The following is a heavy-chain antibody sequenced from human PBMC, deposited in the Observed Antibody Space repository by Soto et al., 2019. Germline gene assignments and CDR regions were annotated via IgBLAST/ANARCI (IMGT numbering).Heavy chain of an antibody. CDR2: ISGYNGNT. CDR1: GYIFINYG. J-gene: IGHJ5*02. CDR3: ARDEVPAANWLDR. Sequence: ASVRVSCKASGYIFINYGITWVRQAPGQGLEWMGWISGYNGNTKYADKLQGRVTMTTDTSTTTAYMELRSLRSDDTAVYYCARDEVPAANWLDRWGQGTLVTVSS. D-gene: IGHD2-2*01. V-gene: IGHV1-18*01.